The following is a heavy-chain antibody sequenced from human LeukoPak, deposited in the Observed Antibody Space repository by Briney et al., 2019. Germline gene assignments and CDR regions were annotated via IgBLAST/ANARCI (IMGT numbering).Heavy chain of an antibody. CDR1: GGTFSSYA. CDR2: IIPIFGTA. D-gene: IGHD5-18*01. Sequence: SVKVSCKASGGTFSSYAISWVRQAPGQGLEWMGGIIPIFGTANYAQKFQGRVTMTEDTSTDTAYMELSNLRSEDTAVYYCATHWWVQLWPLGYWGQGTLVTVPS. CDR3: ATHWWVQLWPLGY. V-gene: IGHV1-69*06. J-gene: IGHJ4*02.